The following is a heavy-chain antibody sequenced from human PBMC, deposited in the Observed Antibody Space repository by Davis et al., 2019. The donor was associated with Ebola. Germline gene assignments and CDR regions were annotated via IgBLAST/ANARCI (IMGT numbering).Heavy chain of an antibody. CDR3: AKGLLYYDTH. CDR1: GFTFASYA. D-gene: IGHD3-22*01. V-gene: IGHV3-23*01. Sequence: GGSLRLSCAASGFTFASYAMSWVRQAPGKGLEWVSAISGSGGATYYADSVKGRFTVSRDNFKNTLYLQMNSLRAEDTAVYYCAKGLLYYDTHWGQGTLVTVSS. CDR2: ISGSGGAT. J-gene: IGHJ1*01.